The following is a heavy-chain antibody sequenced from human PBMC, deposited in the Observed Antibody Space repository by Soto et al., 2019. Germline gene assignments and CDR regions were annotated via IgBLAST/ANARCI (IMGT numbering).Heavy chain of an antibody. CDR2: INPNSGGT. CDR3: ASSTLASCGGDCYPDAFDI. CDR1: GYTFTGYY. D-gene: IGHD2-21*02. Sequence: QVQLVQSGAEVKKPGASVKVSCKASGYTFTGYYMHWVRQAPGQGLEWMGWINPNSGGTNYAQKFQGWVTMTRDTSISTAYMEVSRLRSDDTAVYYCASSTLASCGGDCYPDAFDIWGEGTMVTVSS. J-gene: IGHJ3*02. V-gene: IGHV1-2*04.